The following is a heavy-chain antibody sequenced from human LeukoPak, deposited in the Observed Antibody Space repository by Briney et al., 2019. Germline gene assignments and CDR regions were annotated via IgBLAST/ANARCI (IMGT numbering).Heavy chain of an antibody. CDR1: GYRFTDYW. V-gene: IGHV5-51*01. CDR3: ARQAVAGPYDAFDI. CDR2: IYPGDSDT. D-gene: IGHD6-19*01. J-gene: IGHJ3*02. Sequence: ESLKISCTGSGYRFTDYWIAWVRQMPGKGLEWMGIIYPGDSDTRYSPSFQGQVTISADKSIITAYLHWSSLKASDTAMYYCARQAVAGPYDAFDIWGQGTMVLVSS.